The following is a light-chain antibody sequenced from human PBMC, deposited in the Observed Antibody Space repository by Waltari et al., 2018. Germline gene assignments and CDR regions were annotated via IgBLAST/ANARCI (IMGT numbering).Light chain of an antibody. CDR3: QSYDSSLGGSV. CDR2: GKM. V-gene: IGLV1-40*01. Sequence: QSVLTQPPSVSGAPGQRVTISCTGSSSNLGAGYDVHWYQQLPGTAPKLLIYGKMKQPTGVPDRFSGSKAGTSASRASSGVHAEDEADYDCQSYDSSLGGSVFGGGTKLTVL. CDR1: SSNLGAGYD. J-gene: IGLJ2*01.